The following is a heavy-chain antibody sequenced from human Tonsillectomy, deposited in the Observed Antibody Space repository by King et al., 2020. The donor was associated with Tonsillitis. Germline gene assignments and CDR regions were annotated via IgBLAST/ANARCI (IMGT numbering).Heavy chain of an antibody. CDR1: GFTFSGYG. V-gene: IGHV3-30*18. CDR3: AKDMYEAMRGFDD. Sequence: VQLVESGGGVVQPGRSLRLSCAASGFTFSGYGMHWVRQAPGKGLEWVALISFDGSNQYYADSVKGRFTISRDNSKNTLYLQMSSLRAEDTAVYYCAKDMYEAMRGFDDGGQGTLVTVSS. CDR2: ISFDGSNQ. D-gene: IGHD2-2*01. J-gene: IGHJ4*02.